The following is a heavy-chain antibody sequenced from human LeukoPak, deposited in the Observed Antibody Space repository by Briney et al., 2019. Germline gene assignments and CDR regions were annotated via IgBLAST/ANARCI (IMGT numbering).Heavy chain of an antibody. Sequence: SETLSLTCTVSGGSISSSGYYWGWIRQPPGKGLEWIGSIYYSGNTYYNPSLKSRVTISVDTSKNQFSLKLSSVTAADTAVYYCATGRDFDYWGQGTLVTVSS. J-gene: IGHJ4*02. CDR2: IYYSGNT. V-gene: IGHV4-39*01. CDR1: GGSISSSGYY. D-gene: IGHD2-15*01. CDR3: ATGRDFDY.